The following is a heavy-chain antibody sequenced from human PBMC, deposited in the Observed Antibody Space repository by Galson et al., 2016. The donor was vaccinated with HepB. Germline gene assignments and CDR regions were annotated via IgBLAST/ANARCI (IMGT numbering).Heavy chain of an antibody. J-gene: IGHJ5*02. CDR1: GFTFSTSN. CDR2: LSYDGKSK. CDR3: AKDTNVDSYGQNWFDP. V-gene: IGHV3-30*18. Sequence: SLRLSCAASGFTFSTSNMHWVRQAPGKGLGWVAVLSYDGKSKHYVDSVKGRFTISRDNSKDTLYLQMNSLRAEDTAVYYCAKDTNVDSYGQNWFDPWGQGTLVSVSS. D-gene: IGHD5-18*01.